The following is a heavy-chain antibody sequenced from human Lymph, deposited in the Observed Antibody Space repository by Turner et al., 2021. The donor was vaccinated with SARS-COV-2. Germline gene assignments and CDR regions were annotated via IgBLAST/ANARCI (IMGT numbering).Heavy chain of an antibody. V-gene: IGHV3-53*02. Sequence: EVQLVDTGGGLIQPGGCLRLTCAASGFTVSSNYMSWVRQAPGKGLEWVSVIYIGGSTYYADSVKGRFTISRDNSKNTLYLQMNSLRAEDTAVYYCARDLGPLAFDIWGQGTMVTVSS. CDR3: ARDLGPLAFDI. CDR1: GFTVSSNY. CDR2: IYIGGST. J-gene: IGHJ3*02.